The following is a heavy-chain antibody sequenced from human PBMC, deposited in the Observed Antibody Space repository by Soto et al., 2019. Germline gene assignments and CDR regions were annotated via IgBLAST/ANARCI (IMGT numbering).Heavy chain of an antibody. J-gene: IGHJ4*02. CDR3: AKDHYYDSSGPFDY. CDR1: GFTFSSYG. V-gene: IGHV3-30*18. Sequence: QVQLVESGGGVVQPGRSLRLSCAASGFTFSSYGMHWVRQAPGKGLEWVAVISYDGSNKYYADSVKGRFTISRDNSKNTLYLQMNSLRAEDTAVYYCAKDHYYDSSGPFDYWGQGTLVTVSS. D-gene: IGHD3-22*01. CDR2: ISYDGSNK.